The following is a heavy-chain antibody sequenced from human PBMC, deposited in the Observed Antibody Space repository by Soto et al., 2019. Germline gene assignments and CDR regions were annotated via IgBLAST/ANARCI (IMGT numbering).Heavy chain of an antibody. J-gene: IGHJ6*02. V-gene: IGHV3-53*01. CDR1: GFTVSSNY. Sequence: SLRLSCAASGFTVSSNYMIWVRQAPGKELEWVSVIYSGGSTYYADSVKGRFTISRDNSKNTLYLQMNSLRAEDTAVYYCARETPYGMDVWGQGTTVTVSS. CDR3: ARETPYGMDV. CDR2: IYSGGST.